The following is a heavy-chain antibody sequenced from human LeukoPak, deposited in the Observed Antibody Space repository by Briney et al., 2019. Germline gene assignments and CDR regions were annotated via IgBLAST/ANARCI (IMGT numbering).Heavy chain of an antibody. Sequence: PGGSLRLSCAASGFTFSSYWMHWVRQAPGKGLVWVSRINSDASSTSYADSVKGRFTISIDNAKNTLYLQMNSLRAEDTSVYYCAREATVTPHDAFDIWGQGTMVTVSS. CDR3: AREATVTPHDAFDI. D-gene: IGHD4-17*01. V-gene: IGHV3-74*01. CDR2: INSDASST. J-gene: IGHJ3*02. CDR1: GFTFSSYW.